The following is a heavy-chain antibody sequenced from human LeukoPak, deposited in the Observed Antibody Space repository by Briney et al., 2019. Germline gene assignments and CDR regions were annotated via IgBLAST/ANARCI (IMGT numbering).Heavy chain of an antibody. V-gene: IGHV3-66*01. CDR2: IYSGGST. CDR1: GFTFSDYW. CDR3: ARDNYDSSGPYYFDY. Sequence: GGSLRLSCAASGFTFSDYWMSWVRQAPGKGLEWVSVIYSGGSTYYADSVKGRFTISRDNSKNTLYLQMNSLRAEDTAVYYCARDNYDSSGPYYFDYWGQGTLVTVSS. J-gene: IGHJ4*02. D-gene: IGHD3-22*01.